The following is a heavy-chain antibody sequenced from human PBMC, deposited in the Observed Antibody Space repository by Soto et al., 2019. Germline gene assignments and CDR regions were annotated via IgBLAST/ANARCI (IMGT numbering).Heavy chain of an antibody. D-gene: IGHD3-10*01. J-gene: IGHJ6*02. V-gene: IGHV3-48*03. CDR2: ISSSGTTI. CDR1: GFTFSSYE. CDR3: AREADYGRTDV. Sequence: EVQLVESGGGLVQPGGSLRLSCAASGFTFSSYEMNWVRQAPGQGLEWVSYISSSGTTIYYADSVKGRFTISRDNAKNSLYLQMNSLRAEDTAVYYCAREADYGRTDVWGQGTTVTVSS.